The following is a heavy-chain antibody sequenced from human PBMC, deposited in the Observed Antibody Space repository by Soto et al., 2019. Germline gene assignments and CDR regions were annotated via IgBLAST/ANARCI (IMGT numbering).Heavy chain of an antibody. V-gene: IGHV5-51*01. CDR1: GYSFTSYW. CDR3: ARRGDCYKLLDY. D-gene: IGHD2-21*01. J-gene: IGHJ4*02. CDR2: IYPGDSDT. Sequence: GESLKISCKGAGYSFTSYWIGWVRQMPGKGMEWMGIIYPGDSDTSYSPSFQGQVTISADKSISTAYLQWSSLKASDAAMYYCARRGDCYKLLDYWGQGTLVTVSS.